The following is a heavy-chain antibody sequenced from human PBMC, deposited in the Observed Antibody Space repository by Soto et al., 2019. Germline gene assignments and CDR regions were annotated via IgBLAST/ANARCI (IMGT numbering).Heavy chain of an antibody. CDR1: GYTFTSYG. J-gene: IGHJ5*02. CDR3: ARDGHLITARSWFDP. D-gene: IGHD3-10*01. CDR2: ISAYNGDK. V-gene: IGHV1-18*04. Sequence: SVKVSCKASGYTFTSYGVSWVRQAPGQGLEWMGWISAYNGDKKYAEKFQGRVAMTTDTSTSVAYMELRSLTADDTAVYYCARDGHLITARSWFDPWGQGTQVTVSS.